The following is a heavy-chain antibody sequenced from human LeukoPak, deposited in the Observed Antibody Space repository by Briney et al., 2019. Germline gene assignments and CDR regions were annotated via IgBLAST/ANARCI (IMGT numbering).Heavy chain of an antibody. CDR2: IGTAGDT. Sequence: GGSLRLSCAASGFTFSNYDMHWVRQATGQGLEGVSGIGTAGDTYYAGSVKGRFTISRENAKNSLYLQMKSLRVGDTAVYYCARASPPFQHWGQGTLVTVSS. CDR3: ARASPPFQH. J-gene: IGHJ1*01. CDR1: GFTFSNYD. V-gene: IGHV3-13*01.